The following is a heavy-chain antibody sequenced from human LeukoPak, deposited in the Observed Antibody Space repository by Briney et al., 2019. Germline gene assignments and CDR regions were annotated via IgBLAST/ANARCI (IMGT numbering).Heavy chain of an antibody. Sequence: ASVKVSCKASGYTFTSCGISWVRQAPGQGLEWMGWISAYNGNTNYAQKLQGRVTMTTDTSTSTAYMELRSLRSDDTAVYYCARVSLEWLRGPIGYFDYWGQGTLVTVSP. CDR3: ARVSLEWLRGPIGYFDY. CDR1: GYTFTSCG. CDR2: ISAYNGNT. D-gene: IGHD5-12*01. V-gene: IGHV1-18*01. J-gene: IGHJ4*02.